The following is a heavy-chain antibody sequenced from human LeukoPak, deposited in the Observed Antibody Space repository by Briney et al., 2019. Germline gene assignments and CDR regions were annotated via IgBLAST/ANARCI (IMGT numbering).Heavy chain of an antibody. J-gene: IGHJ6*04. CDR3: ARGYCSSTSCYLSYYYYGMDV. CDR2: INPSGGST. D-gene: IGHD2-2*01. Sequence: ASVKVSCKASGYTFTSYYMHGVRQAPGQGLEGMGIINPSGGSTSYAQKFQGRVTMTRDTSTTTVYMELSSLRSEDTAVYYCARGYCSSTSCYLSYYYYGMDVWGKGTTVTVSS. V-gene: IGHV1-46*01. CDR1: GYTFTSYY.